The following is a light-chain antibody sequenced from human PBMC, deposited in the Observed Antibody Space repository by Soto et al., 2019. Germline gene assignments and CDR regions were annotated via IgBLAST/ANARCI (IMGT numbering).Light chain of an antibody. CDR2: EVS. V-gene: IGLV2-14*01. CDR3: SSYTTSSTQV. Sequence: QSARTQPASVSGSPGQSITTSCTGTSSDIGTYNYVSWYQQHPGKVPKLMIYEVSNRPSGVSNRFSGSKSGNTASLAISGLQAEDEADYYCSSYTTSSTQVFGGETQLTVL. CDR1: SSDIGTYNY. J-gene: IGLJ3*02.